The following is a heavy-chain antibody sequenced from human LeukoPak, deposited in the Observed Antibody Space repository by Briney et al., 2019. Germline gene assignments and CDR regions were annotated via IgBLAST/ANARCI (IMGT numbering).Heavy chain of an antibody. Sequence: GASVKVSCKASGYTFTGYYMHWVRQAPGQGLGWMGWINPNSGGTNYAQKFQGRVTMTRDTSISTAYMELSRLRSDDTAVYYCARDWGHYSPSQSFDPWGQGTLVTVSS. D-gene: IGHD4-4*01. CDR2: INPNSGGT. V-gene: IGHV1-2*02. J-gene: IGHJ5*02. CDR3: ARDWGHYSPSQSFDP. CDR1: GYTFTGYY.